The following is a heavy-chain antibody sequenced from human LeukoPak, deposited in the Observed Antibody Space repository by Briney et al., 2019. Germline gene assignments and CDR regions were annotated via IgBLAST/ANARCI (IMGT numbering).Heavy chain of an antibody. V-gene: IGHV4-4*07. Sequence: PSETLSLTCTVSGGSISSYYWSWIRQPAGKGLEWIGRIYTSGSTNYNPSLKSRVTMSVDTSKNQFSLKLSSVTAADTAVYYCARDRVPAAPSDYYYYYGMDVWGRGTTVTVSS. J-gene: IGHJ6*02. CDR3: ARDRVPAAPSDYYYYYGMDV. D-gene: IGHD2-2*01. CDR1: GGSISSYY. CDR2: IYTSGST.